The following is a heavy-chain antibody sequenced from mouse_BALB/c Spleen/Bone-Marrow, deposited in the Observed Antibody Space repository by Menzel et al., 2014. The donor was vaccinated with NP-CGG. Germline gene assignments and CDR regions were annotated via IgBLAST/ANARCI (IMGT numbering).Heavy chain of an antibody. CDR3: ARGGRYDERTWFAY. Sequence: VQLQQSGAELVKPGATVKLSCKASGYTFTSYWMHWVKQRPGQGLEWIGEINPSNGRTNYNEKFKSKATLTVDKSSSTAYMQLSSLTSEDSAVYYCARGGRYDERTWFAYWGQGTLATVSA. CDR2: INPSNGRT. CDR1: GYTFTSYW. J-gene: IGHJ3*01. V-gene: IGHV1S81*02. D-gene: IGHD2-14*01.